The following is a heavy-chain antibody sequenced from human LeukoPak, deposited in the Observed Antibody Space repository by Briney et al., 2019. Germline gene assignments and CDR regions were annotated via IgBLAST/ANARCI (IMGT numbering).Heavy chain of an antibody. CDR1: GFTFSSYA. V-gene: IGHV3-30-3*01. CDR2: ISYDGSNK. Sequence: PGGSLRLSCAASGFTFSSYAMHWVRQAPGKGLEWVAVISYDGSNKYYAGSVKGRFTISRDNSKNTLYLQMNSLRAEDTAVYYCARDPDSSGYYHDYWGQGTLVTVSS. D-gene: IGHD3-22*01. J-gene: IGHJ4*02. CDR3: ARDPDSSGYYHDY.